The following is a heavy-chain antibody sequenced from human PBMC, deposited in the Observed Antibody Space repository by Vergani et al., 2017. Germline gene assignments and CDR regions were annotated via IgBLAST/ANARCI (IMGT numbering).Heavy chain of an antibody. V-gene: IGHV3-20*01. J-gene: IGHJ5*02. D-gene: IGHD3-10*01. CDR1: GFTVSSNY. Sequence: EVQLVESGGGLVQPGGSLRLSCAASGFTVSSNYMSWVRQAPGKGLEWVSGINWNGGSTGYADSVKGRFTISRDNAKNSLYLQMNSLRAEDTALYHCARRFGELLGSWFDPWGQGTLVTVSS. CDR3: ARRFGELLGSWFDP. CDR2: INWNGGST.